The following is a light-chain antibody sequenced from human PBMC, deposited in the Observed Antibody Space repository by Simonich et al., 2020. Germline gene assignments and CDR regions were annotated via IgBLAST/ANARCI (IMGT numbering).Light chain of an antibody. V-gene: IGKV4-1*01. CDR2: WAS. Sequence: DIVMTQSPDSLAVSLGERATINCKSSQSVLYSSNNKNYLAWYQQKPGQPPKLLIYWASTRESGVPDRVSGSGSGTDFTLTSSSLQAEDVAVYYCQQYYSTPPTVGGGTKVEIK. CDR1: QSVLYSSNNKNY. CDR3: QQYYSTPPT. J-gene: IGKJ4*01.